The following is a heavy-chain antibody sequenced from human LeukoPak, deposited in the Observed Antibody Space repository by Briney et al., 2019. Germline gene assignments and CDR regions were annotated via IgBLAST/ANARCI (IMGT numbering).Heavy chain of an antibody. CDR1: GGSISTYY. J-gene: IGHJ4*02. CDR3: ARGTAYTEHSFFDY. V-gene: IGHV4-59*01. Sequence: LETLSLTCTVSGGSISTYYWSWIRQPPGKGLEWIGHVFYSGHTNYSPSLKTRVTISVDTSKNQFSLNLISMTAADTAVYYCARGTAYTEHSFFDYWGQGTLVTVSS. CDR2: VFYSGHT. D-gene: IGHD3-16*01.